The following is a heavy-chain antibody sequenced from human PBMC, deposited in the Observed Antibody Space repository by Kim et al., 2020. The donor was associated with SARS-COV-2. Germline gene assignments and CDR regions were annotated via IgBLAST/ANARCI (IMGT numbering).Heavy chain of an antibody. CDR2: IYYSGST. CDR1: GGSISSYY. J-gene: IGHJ5*02. Sequence: SETLSLTCTVSGGSISSYYWSWIRQPPGKGLEWIGYIYYSGSTNYNPSLTSRVTISVDTSKNQFSLKLSSVTAADTAVYYCARGALEIFGVVGWFDPWGQGTLVTVSS. V-gene: IGHV4-59*13. D-gene: IGHD3-3*01. CDR3: ARGALEIFGVVGWFDP.